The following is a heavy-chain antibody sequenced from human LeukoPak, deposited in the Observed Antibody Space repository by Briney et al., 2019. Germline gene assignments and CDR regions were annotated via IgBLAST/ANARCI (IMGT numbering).Heavy chain of an antibody. CDR2: IKHDGSGP. CDR1: GFTFSSYW. V-gene: IGHV3-7*01. CDR3: ARAREITVSGTDCFDF. J-gene: IGHJ4*02. D-gene: IGHD6-19*01. Sequence: GGSLRLSCAASGFTFSSYWMTWVRQAPGKGLEWVANIKHDGSGPSYVDSVKGRFTISRDNARSSLSLQLTGLRDEDTAVHYCARAREITVSGTDCFDFWGQGTLVTVSS.